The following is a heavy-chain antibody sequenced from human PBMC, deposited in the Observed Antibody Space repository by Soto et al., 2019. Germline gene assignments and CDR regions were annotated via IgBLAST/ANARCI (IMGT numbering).Heavy chain of an antibody. CDR1: GFTFSSYG. V-gene: IGHV3-33*01. CDR3: ARAPRYYYDSSGYYRD. CDR2: IWYDGSNK. J-gene: IGHJ4*02. D-gene: IGHD3-22*01. Sequence: PGGSLRLSCAASGFTFSSYGMHWVRQAPGKGLERVAVIWYDGSNKYYADSVKGRFTISRDNSKNTLYLQMNSLRAEDTAVYYCARAPRYYYDSSGYYRDWGQGTLVTVSS.